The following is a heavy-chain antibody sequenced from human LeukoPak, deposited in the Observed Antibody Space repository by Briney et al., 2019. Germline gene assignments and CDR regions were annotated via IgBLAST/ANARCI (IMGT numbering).Heavy chain of an antibody. J-gene: IGHJ4*02. V-gene: IGHV3-74*01. Sequence: PGGSLRLSCAASGFTFSSYWMHWVRQAPGKGLVWVSRINTDGSSTSYADSVKGRFTISRDNAKNTLYLQMNSLRAEDTAVYYCAFPKRGRGYSYGDWGQGTLVTVSS. CDR1: GFTFSSYW. CDR2: INTDGSST. CDR3: AFPKRGRGYSYGD. D-gene: IGHD5-18*01.